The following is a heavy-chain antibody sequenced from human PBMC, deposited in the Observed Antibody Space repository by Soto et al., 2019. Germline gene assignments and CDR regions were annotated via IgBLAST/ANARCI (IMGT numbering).Heavy chain of an antibody. J-gene: IGHJ6*02. D-gene: IGHD3-22*01. V-gene: IGHV4-59*01. CDR2: IYYSGST. CDR3: ARGNYDSSGYWSYYYGMDV. CDR1: GGSISSYY. Sequence: SETLSLTCTVSGGSISSYYWNWIRQPPGKGLEWIGYIYYSGSTNYNPSLKSRVTISVDTSKNQFSLKLSTVTAGDTAVYYCARGNYDSSGYWSYYYGMDVWGQGTTVTVSS.